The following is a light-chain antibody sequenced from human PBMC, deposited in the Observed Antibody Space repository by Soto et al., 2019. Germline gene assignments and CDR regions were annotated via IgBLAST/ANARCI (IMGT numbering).Light chain of an antibody. J-gene: IGLJ1*01. V-gene: IGLV2-8*01. CDR1: SSDVGGYNY. CDR3: SSYAASNNYV. Sequence: QSVLTQPPSASGSPGQSVTISCTVTSSDVGGYNYVSWYQQHPGKAPKLMIYEISKRPSGVPDRFSGSKSGNTASLTVSGLQAEDEADYYCSSYAASNNYVFGTGTKVTVL. CDR2: EIS.